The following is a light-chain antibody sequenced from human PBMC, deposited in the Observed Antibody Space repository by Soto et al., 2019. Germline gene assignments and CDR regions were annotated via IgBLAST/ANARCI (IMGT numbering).Light chain of an antibody. J-gene: IGKJ1*01. CDR1: QSVGRN. V-gene: IGKV3-15*01. CDR2: GAL. Sequence: EIVLTQSPATLSVSPGERATLSCRASQSVGRNLAWYQQKPGQAPRLLIYGALTRATGVPARFSGSGSGTEFALSISSLQSEDSAVYYCQQYYSWWTFGQGTKVEIK. CDR3: QQYYSWWT.